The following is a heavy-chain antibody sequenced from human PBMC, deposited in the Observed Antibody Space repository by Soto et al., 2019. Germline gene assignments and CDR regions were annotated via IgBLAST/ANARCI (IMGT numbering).Heavy chain of an antibody. V-gene: IGHV4-34*01. J-gene: IGHJ4*02. D-gene: IGHD6-13*01. CDR1: GGSFSGYY. Sequence: SETLSLTCAVYGGSFSGYYWSWIRQPPGKGLEWIGEINHSGSTNYNPSLKSRVTISVDTSKNQFSLKLSSVTAADTAVYYCARGPFHPLPYSSSWSRKYYFDYWGQGXLVTVSS. CDR3: ARGPFHPLPYSSSWSRKYYFDY. CDR2: INHSGST.